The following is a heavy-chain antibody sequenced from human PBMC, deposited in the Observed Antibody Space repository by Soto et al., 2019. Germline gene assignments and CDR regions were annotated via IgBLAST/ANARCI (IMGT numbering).Heavy chain of an antibody. CDR3: ARPANTVADHFDL. J-gene: IGHJ4*02. D-gene: IGHD4-17*01. CDR1: GYTFTIYW. CDR2: IYPSDSDT. V-gene: IGHV5-51*01. Sequence: PGESLKISCQVSGYTFTIYWIGWVRQMPGKGLEWMGIIYPSDSDTRYSPSFQGQVTISADRSINTAYLQWDSLKASDTAIYYCARPANTVADHFDLWGQGTPFTVSS.